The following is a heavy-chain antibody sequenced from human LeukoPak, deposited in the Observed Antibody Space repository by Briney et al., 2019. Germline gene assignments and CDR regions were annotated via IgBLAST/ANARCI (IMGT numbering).Heavy chain of an antibody. V-gene: IGHV4-39*01. CDR2: IHYSGDT. CDR3: ARLGGYYDPPGY. Sequence: SETLSLTCTVSGGSISSGTYYWAWLRQPPGKGPEWIGTIHYSGDTYYNPSLKSRVTISVDPPKKQFFLNLSSVTAADTDVYYCARLGGYYDPPGYWGQGTLVTVSS. J-gene: IGHJ4*02. D-gene: IGHD3-22*01. CDR1: GGSISSGTYY.